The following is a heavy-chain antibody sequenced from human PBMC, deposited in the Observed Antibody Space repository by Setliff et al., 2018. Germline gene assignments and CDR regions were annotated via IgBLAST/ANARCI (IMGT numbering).Heavy chain of an antibody. CDR2: VSGAGDFT. CDR1: DFSVGSVYY. CDR3: AKGRLGGHHGWFDP. Sequence: LTCAVSDFSVGSVYYWGWIRQPPGRGLEWVSTVSGAGDFTYYADSVKGRFTISRDNSKNTLFLQMNSLRAEDTAVYYCAKGRLGGHHGWFDPWGQGTLVTVSS. V-gene: IGHV3-23*01. D-gene: IGHD3-16*01. J-gene: IGHJ5*02.